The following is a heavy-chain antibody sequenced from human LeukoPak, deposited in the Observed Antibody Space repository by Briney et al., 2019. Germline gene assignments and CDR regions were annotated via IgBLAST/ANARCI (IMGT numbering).Heavy chain of an antibody. CDR1: GYTFTGYY. Sequence: ASVKVSCKASGYTFTGYYMHWVRQAPGQGLEWMGWINSNSGGVHYAQNFQGRVTMTRDTSISTAYMDLTRVRYDDTAVYFCARYLAAPYDAFDIWGQGTMVTVSS. CDR3: ARYLAAPYDAFDI. J-gene: IGHJ3*02. CDR2: INSNSGGV. V-gene: IGHV1-2*02. D-gene: IGHD2-15*01.